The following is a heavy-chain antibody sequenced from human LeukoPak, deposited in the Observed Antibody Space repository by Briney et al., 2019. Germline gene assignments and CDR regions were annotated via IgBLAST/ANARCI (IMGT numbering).Heavy chain of an antibody. CDR2: IYYSGST. D-gene: IGHD6-19*01. J-gene: IGHJ4*02. CDR1: GGSISSYY. V-gene: IGHV4-59*01. Sequence: SETLSLTCTVSGGSISSYYWSWIRQPPGKGLEWIGYIYYSGSTNYNPSLKSRVTISVDTSKNQFSLKLSSVTAADTAVYYCARGSYSSGWNAHLYFDYWGQGTLVTVSS. CDR3: ARGSYSSGWNAHLYFDY.